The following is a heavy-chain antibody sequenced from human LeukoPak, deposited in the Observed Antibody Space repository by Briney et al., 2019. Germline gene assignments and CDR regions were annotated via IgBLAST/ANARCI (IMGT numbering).Heavy chain of an antibody. Sequence: PGRSLRLSCAASGFTFSSYAMHWVRQAPGKGLEWVAVISYDGSNKYYADSVKGRFTISRDNAKNSLYLQMNSLRAEDTAVYYCARMGWGLGVIDYWGQGTLVTVSS. CDR1: GFTFSSYA. D-gene: IGHD2-21*02. CDR2: ISYDGSNK. J-gene: IGHJ4*02. V-gene: IGHV3-30-3*01. CDR3: ARMGWGLGVIDY.